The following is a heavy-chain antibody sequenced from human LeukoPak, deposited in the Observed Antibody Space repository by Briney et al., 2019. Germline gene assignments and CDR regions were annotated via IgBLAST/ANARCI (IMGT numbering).Heavy chain of an antibody. CDR1: GGSFSGYY. J-gene: IGHJ5*02. CDR3: AIRPDIIVVPAPGCFDP. Sequence: PSETLSLTCAVYGGSFSGYYWSWIRQPPGKGLEWIGEINHSGSTNYNPSLKSRVTISVGTSKNQFSLKLSSVTAADTAVYYCAIRPDIIVVPAPGCFDPWGQGTLVTVSS. D-gene: IGHD2-2*01. CDR2: INHSGST. V-gene: IGHV4-34*01.